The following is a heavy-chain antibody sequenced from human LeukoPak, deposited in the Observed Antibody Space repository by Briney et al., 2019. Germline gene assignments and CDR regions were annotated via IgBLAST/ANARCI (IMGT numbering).Heavy chain of an antibody. V-gene: IGHV4-34*01. Sequence: SETLSLTCAVYGGSFSNYYWTWIRQPPGKGLEWIGEINHSGSTNYNPSLKSRVTISVDTSKNQFSLKLSSVTAADTAVYYCAREGIVGYYYYYYMDVWGKGTTVTVSS. CDR2: INHSGST. J-gene: IGHJ6*03. D-gene: IGHD1-26*01. CDR1: GGSFSNYY. CDR3: AREGIVGYYYYYYMDV.